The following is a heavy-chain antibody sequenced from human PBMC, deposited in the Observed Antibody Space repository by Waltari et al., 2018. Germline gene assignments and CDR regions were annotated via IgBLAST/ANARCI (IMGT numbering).Heavy chain of an antibody. V-gene: IGHV3-23*01. Sequence: EVQLLESGGGLVQPGGSLRLSCAASGFTFSSYAMTWVRQAPGKGPEGVSGSSATSATTHYADSVKGRFTIARDNSKNTLYLQMNSLRVEDTAVYYGAKDRSFMPGSWHPLDYWGQGALVTVSS. D-gene: IGHD6-13*01. CDR2: SSATSATT. J-gene: IGHJ4*02. CDR1: GFTFSSYA. CDR3: AKDRSFMPGSWHPLDY.